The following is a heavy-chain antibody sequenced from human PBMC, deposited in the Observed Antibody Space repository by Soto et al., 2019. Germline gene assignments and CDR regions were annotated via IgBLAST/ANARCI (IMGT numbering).Heavy chain of an antibody. J-gene: IGHJ6*02. CDR1: GYTFTSYD. CDR3: ARGDGTYTTVKWAYYYYYGMDV. CDR2: MNPNSGNT. D-gene: IGHD4-4*01. V-gene: IGHV1-8*01. Sequence: ASVKVSCKASGYTFTSYDINWVRQATGQGLEWMGWMNPNSGNTGYAQKFQGRVTMTRNTSISTAYMELSSLRSEDTAVYYCARGDGTYTTVKWAYYYYYGMDVWGQGTTVTVSS.